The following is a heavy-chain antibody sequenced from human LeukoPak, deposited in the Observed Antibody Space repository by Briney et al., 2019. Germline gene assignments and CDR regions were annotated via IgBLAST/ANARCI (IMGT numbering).Heavy chain of an antibody. D-gene: IGHD1-26*01. Sequence: SETLSLTCTVSGGSISSGSYYWSWIRQPAGKGLEWIGRIYTSGSTNYNPSLKSRVTISVDTSKNQFSLKLSSVTAADTAVYYCARGRSEWELDYFDYWGQGTLVTVSS. CDR3: ARGRSEWELDYFDY. J-gene: IGHJ4*02. CDR2: IYTSGST. V-gene: IGHV4-61*02. CDR1: GGSISSGSYY.